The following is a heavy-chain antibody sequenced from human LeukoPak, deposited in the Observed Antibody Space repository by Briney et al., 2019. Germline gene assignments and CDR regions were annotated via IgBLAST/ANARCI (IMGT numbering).Heavy chain of an antibody. CDR2: IYESGTT. CDR1: GESLNSYY. J-gene: IGHJ4*02. Sequence: PSETLSLTCAVYGESLNSYYWSWVRQPPGEGLEWIGEIYESGTTDYNPSLKSRVTISMVPSKQQFSLSLSSVTAADKAVYYCARGAWATRLGSWGLGTPVIVSS. V-gene: IGHV4-34*01. D-gene: IGHD2-15*01. CDR3: ARGAWATRLGS.